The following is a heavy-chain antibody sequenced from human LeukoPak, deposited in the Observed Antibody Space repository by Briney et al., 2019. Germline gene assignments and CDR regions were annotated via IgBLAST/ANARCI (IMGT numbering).Heavy chain of an antibody. CDR3: AGVEEVVIGYYYYYYMDV. CDR2: IYYSGST. V-gene: IGHV4-31*03. Sequence: PSETLSLTCTVSGGSISSGGYYWSWIRQHPGKGLEWIGYIYYSGSTYYNPSLKSRVTISVDTSKNQFSLKLSSVTAADTAVYYCAGVEEVVIGYYYYYYMDVWGKGTTVTVSS. J-gene: IGHJ6*03. CDR1: GGSISSGGYY. D-gene: IGHD3-22*01.